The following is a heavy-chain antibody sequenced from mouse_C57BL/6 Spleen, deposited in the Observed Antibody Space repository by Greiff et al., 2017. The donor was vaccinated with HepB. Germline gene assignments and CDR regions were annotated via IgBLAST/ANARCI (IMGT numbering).Heavy chain of an antibody. CDR1: GFTFSDYG. CDR3: ATYDYDGSWYFDV. D-gene: IGHD2-4*01. J-gene: IGHJ1*03. CDR2: ISSGSSTI. V-gene: IGHV5-17*01. Sequence: EVQGVESGGGLVKPGGSLKLSCAASGFTFSDYGMHWVRQAPEKGLEWVAYISSGSSTIYYADTVKGRFTISRDNAKNTLFLQMTSLRSEDTAMYYCATYDYDGSWYFDVWGTGTTVTVSS.